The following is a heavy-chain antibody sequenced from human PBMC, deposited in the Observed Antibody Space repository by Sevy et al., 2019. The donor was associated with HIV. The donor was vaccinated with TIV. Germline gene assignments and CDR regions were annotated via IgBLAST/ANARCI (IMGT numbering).Heavy chain of an antibody. CDR3: AGPRANSVDSYFLCAIDV. Sequence: GGSLRLSCAASGFAFSNYYAMYWVRQAPGKGLKWVALISYDGNDKYYADSVKGRFTISSDNFKNRVYLQMNSLTAEDTVGYYCAGPRANSVDSYFLCAIDVWGQGTTVTVSS. V-gene: IGHV3-30-3*01. J-gene: IGHJ6*02. CDR1: GFAFSNYYA. CDR2: ISYDGNDK. D-gene: IGHD3-10*01.